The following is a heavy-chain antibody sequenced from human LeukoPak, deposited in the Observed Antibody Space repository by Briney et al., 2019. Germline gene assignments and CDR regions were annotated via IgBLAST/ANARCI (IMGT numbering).Heavy chain of an antibody. CDR1: GFTFYDSA. D-gene: IGHD3-10*01. CDR3: CRYEEPSGHFGDC. J-gene: IGHJ4*02. V-gene: IGHV3-73*01. Sequence: PGGSLRLSCAASGFTFYDSAIHWVRQVPGKGLEWLGRIKSKLFNSETAYIDSVKGRFTVYRDDSKNTVFLQMSNLKTDDTALYYCCRYEEPSGHFGDCWGQGALVTVSS. CDR2: IKSKLFNSET.